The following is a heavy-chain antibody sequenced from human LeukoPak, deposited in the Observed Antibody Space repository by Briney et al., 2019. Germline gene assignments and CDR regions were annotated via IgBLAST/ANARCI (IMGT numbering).Heavy chain of an antibody. D-gene: IGHD2-2*01. CDR2: IYYSGST. V-gene: IGHV4-31*03. CDR3: ARFFSGLGSTFEAFDI. J-gene: IGHJ3*02. CDR1: GGSISSGGYY. Sequence: SETLSLTCTVSGGSISSGGYYWSWIRQHPGNGLEWIGYIYYSGSTHYNPSPKSRVTISVDTSKNQFSLKLSSVTAADTAVYYCARFFSGLGSTFEAFDIWGQGTMVTVSS.